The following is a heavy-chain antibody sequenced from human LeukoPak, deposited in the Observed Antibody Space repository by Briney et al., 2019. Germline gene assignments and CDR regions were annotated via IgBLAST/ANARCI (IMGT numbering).Heavy chain of an antibody. CDR2: INAGNGNT. V-gene: IGHV1-3*01. J-gene: IGHJ3*02. CDR3: ARVGDTAMVYDAFDI. D-gene: IGHD5-18*01. Sequence: ASVKVSCKASGYTFTSYAMHWVRQAPGQRLEWMGWINAGNGNTKYSQKFQGRVTITRDTSASTAYMELSSLRSEDTAVYYCARVGDTAMVYDAFDIWGQGTMVTVSS. CDR1: GYTFTSYA.